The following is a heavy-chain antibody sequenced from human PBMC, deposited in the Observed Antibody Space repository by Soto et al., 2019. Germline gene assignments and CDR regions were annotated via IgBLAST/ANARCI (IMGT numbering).Heavy chain of an antibody. Sequence: QLHLVQSGAVVKKPGASVTVSCSASGYPVTAYYMHWVRQAPGRGLEWMGGINPATGAAKYTQTFHGRVPMTRDTSTSTVFLEMSGLTSEDSAVFYCASGGGVGVAGSAAFDMWGQGTLVTVSS. J-gene: IGHJ3*02. D-gene: IGHD3-3*01. CDR3: ASGGGVGVAGSAAFDM. CDR1: GYPVTAYY. V-gene: IGHV1-2*02. CDR2: INPATGAA.